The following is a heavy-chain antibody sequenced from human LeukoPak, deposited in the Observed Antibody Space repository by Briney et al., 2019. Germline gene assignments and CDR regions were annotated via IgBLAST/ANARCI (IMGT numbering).Heavy chain of an antibody. CDR2: IYSGGST. J-gene: IGHJ4*02. V-gene: IGHV3-66*01. CDR3: ARGFDYPYYFDC. CDR1: GFTVSSNY. D-gene: IGHD3-16*01. Sequence: QSGGSLRLSCAVSGFTVSSNYMSWVRQAPGKGLEWVSIIYSGGSTYYADSVKGRFTISRDNSKNTLYLQVNSLRVEDTAVYYCARGFDYPYYFDCWGQGTLVTVSS.